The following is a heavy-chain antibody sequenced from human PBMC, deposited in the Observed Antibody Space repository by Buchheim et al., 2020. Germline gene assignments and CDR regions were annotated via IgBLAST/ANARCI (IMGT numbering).Heavy chain of an antibody. V-gene: IGHV1-8*01. D-gene: IGHD3-3*01. Sequence: QVQLVQSGAEVKKPGASVKVSCKASGYTFTSYDINWVRQATGQGLEWMGWMNPNSGNTGYAQKFQGRVTMTRNTSISTAYMELSSLRSEDTAVYYCARAMIHFFDFWSGYYPTQHYGMDVWGQGTT. CDR3: ARAMIHFFDFWSGYYPTQHYGMDV. J-gene: IGHJ6*02. CDR1: GYTFTSYD. CDR2: MNPNSGNT.